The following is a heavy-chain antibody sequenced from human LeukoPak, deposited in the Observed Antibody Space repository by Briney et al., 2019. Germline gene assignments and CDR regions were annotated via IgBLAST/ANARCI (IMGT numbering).Heavy chain of an antibody. CDR3: ARGPVVRGVQFDY. V-gene: IGHV4-34*01. Sequence: SETLSLTCAVYGGSFSGYYWSWIRQPPGKGLEWIGEINHSGSTNYNPSLKSRVTISVDTSKNQFSLKLSSVTAADTAVYYCARGPVVRGVQFDYWGQGTLVTVSS. CDR1: GGSFSGYY. D-gene: IGHD3-10*01. CDR2: INHSGST. J-gene: IGHJ4*02.